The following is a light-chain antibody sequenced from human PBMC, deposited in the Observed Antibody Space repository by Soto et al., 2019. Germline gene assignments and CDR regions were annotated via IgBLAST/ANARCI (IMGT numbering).Light chain of an antibody. CDR3: QQSYSTPLVT. J-gene: IGKJ3*01. CDR2: AAS. CDR1: QSVSTW. V-gene: IGKV1-39*01. Sequence: DLHMTQSPSTLSASVGDRFTLTCRASQSVSTWLAWYQQKPGKAPKLLIYAASSLQSGVPSRFSGSGSGTDFTLTISSLQPEDFATYYCQQSYSTPLVTFGPGTKVDIK.